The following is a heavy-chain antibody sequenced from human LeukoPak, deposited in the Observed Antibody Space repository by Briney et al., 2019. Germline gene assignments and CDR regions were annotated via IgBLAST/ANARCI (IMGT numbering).Heavy chain of an antibody. V-gene: IGHV1-24*01. CDR2: FDPEDGET. CDR1: GYTLTELS. CDR3: ATFGIVVVTPDAFDI. D-gene: IGHD3-22*01. J-gene: IGHJ3*02. Sequence: ASVKVSCKVSGYTLTELSMHWVRQAPGKGLEWMGGFDPEDGETIYAQKFQGRVTITEDTSTDTAYMELSSLRSEDTAVYYCATFGIVVVTPDAFDIWGQGTMVTVPS.